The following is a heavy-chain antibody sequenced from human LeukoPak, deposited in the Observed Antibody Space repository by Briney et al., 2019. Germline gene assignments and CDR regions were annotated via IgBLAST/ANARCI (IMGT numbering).Heavy chain of an antibody. CDR3: ARDLQGDFDWYSNWFDP. J-gene: IGHJ5*02. CDR1: GFTFSSYA. Sequence: QLGRSLRLSCAASGFTFSSYAMHWVRQAPGKGLEWVAVISYDGSNKYYADSVKGRFTISRDNSKNTLYLQMNSLRAEDTAVYYCARDLQGDFDWYSNWFDPWGQGTLVTVSS. CDR2: ISYDGSNK. D-gene: IGHD3-9*01. V-gene: IGHV3-30*04.